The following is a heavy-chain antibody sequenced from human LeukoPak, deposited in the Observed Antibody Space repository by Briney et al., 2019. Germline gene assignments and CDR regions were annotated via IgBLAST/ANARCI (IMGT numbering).Heavy chain of an antibody. CDR2: TYYTGKK. Sequence: SETLSLTCAVSGCSINSHYWGWIRQPPGKGLQWMGDTYYTGKKNYNPSLKSRVTRSLDTSKDHLSLSVTSVLAEDTDMYYCVRRDSGWNYFDYWAQGILVTVSS. D-gene: IGHD5-12*01. CDR3: VRRDSGWNYFDY. V-gene: IGHV4-59*08. J-gene: IGHJ4*02. CDR1: GCSINSHY.